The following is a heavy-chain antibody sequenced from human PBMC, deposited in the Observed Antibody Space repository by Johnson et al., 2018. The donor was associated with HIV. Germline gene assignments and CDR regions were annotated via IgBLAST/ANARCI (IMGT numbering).Heavy chain of an antibody. J-gene: IGHJ3*02. CDR2: ISYDGSNK. CDR1: GFTFSDYA. Sequence: VQLLESGGGVVQPGRSLTLSCVGSGFTFSDYAIHWVRQAPGKGLEWVAVISYDGSNKYYADSVKGRFTISRDNSKNTLYLQMNSLRAEDTAVYYCASSPRLNDAFDIWGQGTMVTVSS. CDR3: ASSPRLNDAFDI. V-gene: IGHV3-30*04. D-gene: IGHD3-22*01.